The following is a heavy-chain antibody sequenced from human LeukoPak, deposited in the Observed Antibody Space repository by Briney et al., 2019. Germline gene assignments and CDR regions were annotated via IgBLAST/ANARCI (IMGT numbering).Heavy chain of an antibody. CDR2: IYYSGST. Sequence: SETLSLTCTVSGGSISSYYWSWIRQPPGEGLEWIGYIYYSGSTNYNPSLKSRVTISVDTSENQFSLKLSSVTAADTAVYYCARESSGWYDQYFQHWGQGTLVTVSS. J-gene: IGHJ1*01. CDR1: GGSISSYY. CDR3: ARESSGWYDQYFQH. V-gene: IGHV4-59*01. D-gene: IGHD6-19*01.